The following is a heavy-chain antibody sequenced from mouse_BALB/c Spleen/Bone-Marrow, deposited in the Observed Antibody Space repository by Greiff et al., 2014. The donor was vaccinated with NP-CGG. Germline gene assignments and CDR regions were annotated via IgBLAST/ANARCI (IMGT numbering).Heavy chain of an antibody. J-gene: IGHJ3*01. V-gene: IGHV1S81*02. Sequence: VKVQESGAELVKPGASVKLSCKASGYTFTSYWMHWVKQRPGQGLEWIGEINPSNGRTNYNEKFKNKATLTVDKSSSTAYMQLSSLTSEDSAVYSCAGGNPFANWGQGTLVTASA. CDR2: INPSNGRT. CDR3: AGGNPFAN. D-gene: IGHD2-1*01. CDR1: GYTFTSYW.